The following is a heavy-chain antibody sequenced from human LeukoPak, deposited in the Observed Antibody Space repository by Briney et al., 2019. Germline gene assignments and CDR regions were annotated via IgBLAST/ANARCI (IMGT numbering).Heavy chain of an antibody. D-gene: IGHD3-10*01. V-gene: IGHV4-34*01. Sequence: SETLSLTCAVYGGSFSGYYWSWIRQPPGKGLEWIGEINHSGSTNYNPSLKSRVTISVDTSKNQFSLKLSSVTAADTAVYYCANSRKHYYGSGSEYFDYWGQGTLVTVSS. J-gene: IGHJ4*02. CDR3: ANSRKHYYGSGSEYFDY. CDR2: INHSGST. CDR1: GGSFSGYY.